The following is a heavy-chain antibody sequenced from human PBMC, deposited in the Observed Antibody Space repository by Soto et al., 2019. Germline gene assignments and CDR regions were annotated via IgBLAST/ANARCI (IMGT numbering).Heavy chain of an antibody. V-gene: IGHV4-59*01. J-gene: IGHJ4*02. D-gene: IGHD3-9*01. CDR2: IYYSGST. CDR1: GGSISSYY. CDR3: ARVSRYFAYYFDY. Sequence: SETLSLTCTVSGGSISSYYWSWIRQPPGKGLEWIGYIYYSGSTNYNPSLKSRVTISVDTSKNQFSLKLSSVTAADTAVYYCARVSRYFAYYFDYWGQGTLVTVSS.